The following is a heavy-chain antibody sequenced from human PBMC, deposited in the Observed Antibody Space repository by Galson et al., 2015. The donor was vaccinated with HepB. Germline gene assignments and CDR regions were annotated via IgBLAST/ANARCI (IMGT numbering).Heavy chain of an antibody. Sequence: SLRLSCAASGFTFSSYTMSWLRQVPGKGLEWVATIGSGRNTDYADSVEGRFTISRDYSGNTLFLQMNALRDDDTAVYYCAKRITVGADMYFDNWGQGTLVTVSS. CDR3: AKRITVGADMYFDN. J-gene: IGHJ4*02. D-gene: IGHD2/OR15-2a*01. CDR2: IGSGRNT. CDR1: GFTFSSYT. V-gene: IGHV3-23*01.